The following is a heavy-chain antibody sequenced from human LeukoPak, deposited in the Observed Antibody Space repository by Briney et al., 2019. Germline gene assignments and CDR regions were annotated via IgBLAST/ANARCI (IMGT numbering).Heavy chain of an antibody. Sequence: GTSVKVSCKASGFTFTSPAMQWVRQARGQRLEWIGWIVVGSGNTNYAQKFQERVTITRDMSTSTAYMELSSLRSEDTAVYYCAATSVYYDFWSGYSGHYYYMDVWGKGTTVTVSS. CDR1: GFTFTSPA. D-gene: IGHD3-3*01. CDR2: IVVGSGNT. CDR3: AATSVYYDFWSGYSGHYYYMDV. J-gene: IGHJ6*03. V-gene: IGHV1-58*02.